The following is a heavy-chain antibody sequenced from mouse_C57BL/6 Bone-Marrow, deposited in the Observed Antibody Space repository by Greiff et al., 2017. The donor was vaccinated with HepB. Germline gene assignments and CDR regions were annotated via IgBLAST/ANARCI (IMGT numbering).Heavy chain of an antibody. D-gene: IGHD1-1*01. CDR3: ARPYYYGSSYPRFAY. CDR2: ISSGSSTI. J-gene: IGHJ3*01. Sequence: EVQLVESGGGLVKPGGSLKLSCAASGFTFSDYGMHWVRQAPEKGLEWVAYISSGSSTIYYADTVKGRFTISRDNAKNTLFLQMTSLRSEDTAMYYCARPYYYGSSYPRFAYWGQGTLVTVSA. CDR1: GFTFSDYG. V-gene: IGHV5-17*01.